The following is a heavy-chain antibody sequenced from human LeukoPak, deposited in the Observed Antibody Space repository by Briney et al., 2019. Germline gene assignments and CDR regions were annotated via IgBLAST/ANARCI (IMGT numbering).Heavy chain of an antibody. CDR3: ARARSTSWDYYYYYMDV. CDR2: IYTSGST. Sequence: PSQTLSLTCTVSGGSISSGSYYWSWIRQPAGKGLEWIGRIYTSGSTNYNPSLKSRVTISVDTSKNQFSLKLSSVTAADTAVYYCARARSTSWDYYYYYMDVWGKGTTVTVSS. D-gene: IGHD2-2*01. CDR1: GGSISSGSYY. V-gene: IGHV4-61*02. J-gene: IGHJ6*03.